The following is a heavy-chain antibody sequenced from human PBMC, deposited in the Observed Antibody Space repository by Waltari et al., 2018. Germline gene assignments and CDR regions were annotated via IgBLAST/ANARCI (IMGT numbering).Heavy chain of an antibody. CDR1: GFNFNNYN. J-gene: IGHJ4*02. CDR2: ISGDGNTI. Sequence: VRLVESGGDLVRPGESLRLSCATSGFNFNNYNMNWVRQAPGKGVEWFSNISGDGNTIYYADSVKGRFTVSRDNARDSVYLQVNSLRADDTALYFCARVWGRGYLDYWGQGTLVTVSS. CDR3: ARVWGRGYLDY. D-gene: IGHD3-16*01. V-gene: IGHV3-48*01.